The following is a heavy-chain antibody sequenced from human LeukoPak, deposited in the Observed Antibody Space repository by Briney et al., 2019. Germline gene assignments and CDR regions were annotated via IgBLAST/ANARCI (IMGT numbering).Heavy chain of an antibody. CDR1: GFSFSSYW. Sequence: GGSLRLSCEASGFSFSSYWMTWVRQAPGKGLEWVANIKQDGSEKYYVDSVKGRFTISRDNAKISVLLQMNSLRAEDTAVYYCAREDYYGSGNYVAWGGAFDVWGRGTTVTVSS. CDR2: IKQDGSEK. V-gene: IGHV3-7*01. CDR3: AREDYYGSGNYVAWGGAFDV. J-gene: IGHJ3*01. D-gene: IGHD3-10*01.